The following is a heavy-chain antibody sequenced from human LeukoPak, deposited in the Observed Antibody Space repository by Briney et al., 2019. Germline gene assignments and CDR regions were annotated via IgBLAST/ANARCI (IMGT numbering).Heavy chain of an antibody. J-gene: IGHJ6*02. V-gene: IGHV5-51*01. Sequence: GASLKISCKGSGSIFTSYWIGWVRQMPGKGLEWMGVIYPGDSDTIYSPSFRGQVTISADKSISTAYLQWSSLKASDTAMYYCARWASLTYGGNSRGYYYYYGMDVWGQGTTVTVCS. CDR3: ARWASLTYGGNSRGYYYYYGMDV. D-gene: IGHD4-23*01. CDR2: IYPGDSDT. CDR1: GSIFTSYW.